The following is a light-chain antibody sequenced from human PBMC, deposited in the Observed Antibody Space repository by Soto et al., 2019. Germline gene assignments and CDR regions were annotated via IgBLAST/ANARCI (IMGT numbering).Light chain of an antibody. V-gene: IGKV3-20*01. J-gene: IGKJ2*01. Sequence: EIVLTQSPGTLSLSPGERATLSCRASQTVRSNYFAWYQQKPVQAPRLLVYGASSRATGIPDTFSGSGSGTDFTLTISRLEPEDFAVYYCHQYSTSPYTFGQGTKLEIK. CDR3: HQYSTSPYT. CDR2: GAS. CDR1: QTVRSNY.